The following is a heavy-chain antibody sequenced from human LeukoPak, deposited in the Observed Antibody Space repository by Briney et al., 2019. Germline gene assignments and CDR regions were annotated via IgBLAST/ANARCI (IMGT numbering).Heavy chain of an antibody. CDR2: LSSSIRYI. CDR1: GFTFSSYS. D-gene: IGHD3-3*01. Sequence: PGGTLRLSCAASGFTFSSYSRNRVPQAPGKGLEWVSSLSSSIRYIYYADSVKGRFTISRDNAKKSLYLQMNSLRAEDTAVYYCARDLITIFGVVTKNYYYYYGMDVWGQGTTVTVSS. V-gene: IGHV3-21*01. CDR3: ARDLITIFGVVTKNYYYYYGMDV. J-gene: IGHJ6*02.